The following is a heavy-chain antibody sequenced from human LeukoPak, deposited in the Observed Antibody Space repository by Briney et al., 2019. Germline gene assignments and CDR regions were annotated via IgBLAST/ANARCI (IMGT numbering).Heavy chain of an antibody. Sequence: SETLSLTCAVYGGSFSGYYWSWIRQPPGKGLGGIGEINHSGSTNYNPSLKSRVTISVDTSKNQFSLKLSSVTAADTAVYYCARGTAYYDFWSGLLGDYWGQGTLVTVSS. V-gene: IGHV4-34*01. CDR2: INHSGST. CDR3: ARGTAYYDFWSGLLGDY. D-gene: IGHD3-3*01. J-gene: IGHJ4*02. CDR1: GGSFSGYY.